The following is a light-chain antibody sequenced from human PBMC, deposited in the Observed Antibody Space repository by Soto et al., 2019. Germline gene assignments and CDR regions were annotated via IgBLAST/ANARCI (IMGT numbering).Light chain of an antibody. Sequence: QSVLTQPRSVSGSPGQSVTISCTGTSSDVGAYNYVSWYQQHPGKTPKLMIYDVNKRPSGVPDRFSGSKSGNTASLTISGLQAEDEADYYCCSYAGSYSSDYVFGTGTQLTVL. CDR2: DVN. CDR3: CSYAGSYSSDYV. CDR1: SSDVGAYNY. J-gene: IGLJ1*01. V-gene: IGLV2-11*01.